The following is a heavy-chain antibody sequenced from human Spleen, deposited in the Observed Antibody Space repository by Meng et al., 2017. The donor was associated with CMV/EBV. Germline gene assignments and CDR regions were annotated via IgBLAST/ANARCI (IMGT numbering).Heavy chain of an antibody. D-gene: IGHD3-16*01. CDR3: ARIHDYVFEY. CDR1: GFSLSTSGMC. J-gene: IGHJ4*02. V-gene: IGHV2-70*20. CDR2: IDWDDDK. Sequence: SGPTLVNPTQTLTLTCTFSGFSLSTSGMCVSWVSQPPGKSLEWLALIDWDDDKYYSTALKTRPTFSKDTSTNQVVLTMTNLDPVDTATYYCARIHDYVFEYWGQGTLVTVSS.